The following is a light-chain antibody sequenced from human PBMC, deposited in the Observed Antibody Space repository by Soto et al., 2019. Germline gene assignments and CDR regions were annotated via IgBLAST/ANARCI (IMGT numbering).Light chain of an antibody. V-gene: IGKV3-15*01. CDR1: ENVNSN. Sequence: EVVMTQYPATLSVSPGERATLSCRASENVNSNLVWYQQKPGQAPRPLIYGASTRAAGVPDRFSGGGSGTEFTLTISSLQSEDFAVYYCRHFHKWPRTFGQGTKVDIK. J-gene: IGKJ1*01. CDR3: RHFHKWPRT. CDR2: GAS.